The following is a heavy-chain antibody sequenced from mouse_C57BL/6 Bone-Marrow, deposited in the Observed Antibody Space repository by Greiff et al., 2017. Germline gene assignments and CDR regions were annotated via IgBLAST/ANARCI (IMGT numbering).Heavy chain of an antibody. V-gene: IGHV1-55*01. D-gene: IGHD2-9*01. CDR1: GYTFTSYW. CDR2: IYPGSGST. CDR3: ARDLLWLRRRDY. Sequence: QVQLQQPGAELVKPGASVKMSCKASGYTFTSYWITWVKQRPGQGLEWIGDIYPGSGSTNYNEKFKSKATLTVDTSSSTAYMQLSSLTSEDSAVYDCARDLLWLRRRDYWGQGTTLTVSS. J-gene: IGHJ2*01.